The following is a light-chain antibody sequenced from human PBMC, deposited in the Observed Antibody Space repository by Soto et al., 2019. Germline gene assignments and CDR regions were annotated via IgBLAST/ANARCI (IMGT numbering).Light chain of an antibody. V-gene: IGKV3-15*01. Sequence: EIVMTQSPATLSVSPGERATLSCRASQSVSSNLAWYQQKPGQAPRLLIYGASTRATGIPDRFSGSGSGTEFTLTISSLEPEDFAVYYCHQHSNWPLTFGGGTKVDIK. CDR1: QSVSSN. CDR2: GAS. CDR3: HQHSNWPLT. J-gene: IGKJ4*01.